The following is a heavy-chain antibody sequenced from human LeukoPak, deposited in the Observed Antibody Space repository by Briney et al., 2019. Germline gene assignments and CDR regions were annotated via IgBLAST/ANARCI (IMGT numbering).Heavy chain of an antibody. V-gene: IGHV4-39*07. J-gene: IGHJ3*02. Sequence: PSETLSLTCTVSGGSISSSSYYWGWIRQPPGKGLERIGSIYYSGSTYYNPSLKSRVTISVDTSKNQFSLKLSSVTAADTAVYYCAILRVWYGAFDIWGQGTMVTVSS. CDR1: GGSISSSSYY. CDR3: AILRVWYGAFDI. D-gene: IGHD3-10*01. CDR2: IYYSGST.